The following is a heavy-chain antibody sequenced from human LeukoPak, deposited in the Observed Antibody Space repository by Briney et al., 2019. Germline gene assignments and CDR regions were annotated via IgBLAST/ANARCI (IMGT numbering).Heavy chain of an antibody. V-gene: IGHV3-7*01. CDR1: GFSFSTYA. CDR3: ARDGDSGWSLSH. Sequence: GGSLRLSCTASGFTSGFSFSTYAMSWVRQAPGKGLEWVAIINFDGSEKYYADSLKGRFTISRDNAENSLYLQMNSLRADDTALYYCARDGDSGWSLSHWGQGTLVTVSS. J-gene: IGHJ4*02. CDR2: INFDGSEK. D-gene: IGHD6-13*01.